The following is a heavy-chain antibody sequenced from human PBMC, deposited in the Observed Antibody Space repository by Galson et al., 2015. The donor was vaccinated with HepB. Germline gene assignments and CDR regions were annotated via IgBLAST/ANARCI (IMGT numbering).Heavy chain of an antibody. CDR1: GFTFSGYS. Sequence: LRLSCAASGFTFSGYSMNWFRQAPGEGLEWVSYITYSSGDKRYGDSAEGRFTISRDNAKNSLYLQINGLRAEDTAIYYCVRDDNWAFDIWGQGTMVTVSS. D-gene: IGHD5-24*01. CDR3: VRDDNWAFDI. CDR2: ITYSSGDK. V-gene: IGHV3-48*01. J-gene: IGHJ3*02.